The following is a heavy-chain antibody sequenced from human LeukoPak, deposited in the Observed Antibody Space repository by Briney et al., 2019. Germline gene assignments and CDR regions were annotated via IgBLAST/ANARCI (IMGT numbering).Heavy chain of an antibody. D-gene: IGHD2-2*03. CDR2: ISTYDGNT. Sequence: ASVKVSCKASGYNFISYGLTWVRQAPGQGLEWMGWISTYDGNTYYSQKFQGRVTMTTDTSTSTAYMELRSLRPDDTAVYYCARDQLDWYFDLWGRGTLVTVSS. CDR1: GYNFISYG. V-gene: IGHV1-18*01. J-gene: IGHJ2*01. CDR3: ARDQLDWYFDL.